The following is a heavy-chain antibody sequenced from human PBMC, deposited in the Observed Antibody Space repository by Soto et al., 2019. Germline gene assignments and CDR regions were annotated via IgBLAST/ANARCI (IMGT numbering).Heavy chain of an antibody. D-gene: IGHD3-16*02. CDR1: GFTFSSCS. Sequence: EVQLVESGGGLVKPGGSLRLSCAASGFTFSSCSMNWVRQAPGKGLEWVSSISSNSTYRYYADSVKGRFTISRDNAKNSLDLQTNSLRAEDTAVYYCASPRNLNHRLGMDVWCQGTTVTVSS. CDR2: ISSNSTYR. CDR3: ASPRNLNHRLGMDV. J-gene: IGHJ6*02. V-gene: IGHV3-21*01.